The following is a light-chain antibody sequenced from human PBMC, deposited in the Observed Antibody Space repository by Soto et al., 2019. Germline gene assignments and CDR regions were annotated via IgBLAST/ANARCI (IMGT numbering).Light chain of an antibody. CDR3: QEYSNGWR. CDR1: QNISRW. V-gene: IGKV1-5*01. CDR2: DGS. Sequence: DIQMPQSPSTLSALVENRFSITCRAIQNISRWLAWYQQKPGKAPNLLIYDGSTLESVFPSRFSGSGSGTEFILTISSLQPDDFASFYCQEYSNGWRFGQGPKVDIK. J-gene: IGKJ1*01.